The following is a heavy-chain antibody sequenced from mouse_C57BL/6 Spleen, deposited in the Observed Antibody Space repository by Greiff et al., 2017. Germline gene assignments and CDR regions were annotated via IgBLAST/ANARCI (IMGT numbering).Heavy chain of an antibody. CDR1: GFTFSDYY. CDR2: INYDGSST. D-gene: IGHD1-1*01. Sequence: EVQVVESEGGLVQPGSSMKLSCTASGFTFSDYYMAWVRQVPEKGLEWVANINYDGSSTYYLDSLKSRFIISRDNAKNILYLQMSSLKSEDTATYYCASITTVGYFGYWGQGTTLTVSS. V-gene: IGHV5-16*01. J-gene: IGHJ2*01. CDR3: ASITTVGYFGY.